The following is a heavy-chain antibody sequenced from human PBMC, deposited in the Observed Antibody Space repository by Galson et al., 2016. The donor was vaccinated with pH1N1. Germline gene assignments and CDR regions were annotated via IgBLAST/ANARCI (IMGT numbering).Heavy chain of an antibody. V-gene: IGHV1-8*01. CDR1: GYTLTDYD. D-gene: IGHD2-15*01. Sequence: SGYTLTDYDINWVRQGTGQGLEWMGWMNPNNDNTGYAQKFQGRVTMTRNTSISTAYMELSSLRSEDTAVYYCARGGYCSGGSCYDVFDYWGQGTLVTVS. CDR3: ARGGYCSGGSCYDVFDY. CDR2: MNPNNDNT. J-gene: IGHJ4*02.